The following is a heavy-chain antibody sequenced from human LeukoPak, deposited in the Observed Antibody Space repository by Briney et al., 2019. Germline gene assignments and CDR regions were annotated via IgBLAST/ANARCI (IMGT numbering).Heavy chain of an antibody. J-gene: IGHJ5*02. Sequence: GGSLRLSCAASRFTFSNSGMHWVRQAPGKGLEWVALISSDGSHKYYADSVKGRFSISRDNSKNTLYLQMNSLRAEDTAVYYCARDRGSFLNWFDPWGQGSLVTVSS. CDR2: ISSDGSHK. V-gene: IGHV3-30*03. CDR1: RFTFSNSG. CDR3: ARDRGSFLNWFDP.